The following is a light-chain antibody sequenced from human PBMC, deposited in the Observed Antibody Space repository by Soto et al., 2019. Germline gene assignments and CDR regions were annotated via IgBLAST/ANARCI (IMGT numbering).Light chain of an antibody. Sequence: DIQVPQSPSTLSASVGDRVTITCRASQSVGKWLAWYQQKPGQPPKLLIYWTSTRESGVPDRFSGSGSGTDGTLTISSLQAEDVAVYYCQQYYSTPPTFGGGTKVDIK. CDR2: WTS. J-gene: IGKJ4*01. CDR1: QSVGKW. V-gene: IGKV4-1*01. CDR3: QQYYSTPPT.